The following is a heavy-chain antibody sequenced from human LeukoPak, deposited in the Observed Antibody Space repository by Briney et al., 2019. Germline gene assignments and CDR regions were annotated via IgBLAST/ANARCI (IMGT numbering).Heavy chain of an antibody. CDR3: AREGGPHLLWIGEATAEFDY. CDR2: ISSSSSYI. D-gene: IGHD3-10*01. Sequence: GGPLTLFCAASGFTFSSFIMHGLRQAPGRGREGVSSISSSSSYIYYADSVKGRFTISRDNAKNSLYLQMNSLRAEDTAVYDCAREGGPHLLWIGEATAEFDYWGQGTLVTVSS. CDR1: GFTFSSFI. V-gene: IGHV3-21*01. J-gene: IGHJ4*02.